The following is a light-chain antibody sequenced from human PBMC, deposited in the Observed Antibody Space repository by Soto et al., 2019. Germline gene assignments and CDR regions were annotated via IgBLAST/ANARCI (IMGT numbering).Light chain of an antibody. CDR1: SSDIGTFNY. CDR2: DVS. V-gene: IGLV2-14*03. Sequence: QSALTQPASVSGSPGQSIAISCTGTSSDIGTFNYVSWYQQHPGKAPKLMIHDVSNRPSGVSDRFSGSKSGITAALTISGLQDDAESYYAASSHTTYNPRVFGTGTKLTVL. J-gene: IGLJ1*01. CDR3: SSHTTYNPRV.